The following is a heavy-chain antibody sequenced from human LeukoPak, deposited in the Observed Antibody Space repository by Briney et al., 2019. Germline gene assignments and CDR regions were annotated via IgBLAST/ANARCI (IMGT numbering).Heavy chain of an antibody. Sequence: PGGSLRLSCAASGFTFSSYGMHWVRQAPGKGLEWVAVISYDGSNKYYADSVKGRFTISRDNSKNTLYLQMNSLRAEDTAVYYCAKRWSGYHSSEVWGQGTLATVSS. CDR2: ISYDGSNK. CDR3: AKRWSGYHSSEV. V-gene: IGHV3-30*18. CDR1: GFTFSSYG. D-gene: IGHD3-3*01. J-gene: IGHJ4*02.